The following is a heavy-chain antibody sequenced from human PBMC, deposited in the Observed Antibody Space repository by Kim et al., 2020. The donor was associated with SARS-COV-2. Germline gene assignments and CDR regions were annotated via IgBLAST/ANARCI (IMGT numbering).Heavy chain of an antibody. V-gene: IGHV4-61*03. Sequence: STYYNTSLRSRVTISVDTSKNHFSLMLNSVTAADTAMYYWARVACGRFDPWGQGTLVTVSS. J-gene: IGHJ5*02. CDR3: ARVACGRFDP. CDR2: ST. D-gene: IGHD1-26*01.